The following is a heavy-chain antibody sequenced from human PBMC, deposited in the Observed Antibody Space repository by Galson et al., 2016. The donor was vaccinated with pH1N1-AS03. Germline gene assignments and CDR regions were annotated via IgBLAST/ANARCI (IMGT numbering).Heavy chain of an antibody. D-gene: IGHD6-13*01. V-gene: IGHV3-7*03. J-gene: IGHJ4*02. Sequence: SLRLSCAASGFSFSSYWMTWVRLTPGKGLEWVANINQDGSAVHYGDSVKGRFTISRDNAKNSLSLQMNSLRDEDTAVYYCTRGGYSSTWYWVYWGQGTLVTVSS. CDR2: INQDGSAV. CDR3: TRGGYSSTWYWVY. CDR1: GFSFSSYW.